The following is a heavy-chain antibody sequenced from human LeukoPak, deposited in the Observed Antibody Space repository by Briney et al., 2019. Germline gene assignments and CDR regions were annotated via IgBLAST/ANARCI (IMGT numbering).Heavy chain of an antibody. D-gene: IGHD2-21*02. J-gene: IGHJ4*02. CDR3: ARDTTYCGGGCYSWTDY. Sequence: GGSLRLSCAASGFTFSSFSMNWVRQARGKGLEWVSSISSSSCSIYYADSLKGRFTISRDNAKNSLYLQMDSLRAEDTAVYYCARDTTYCGGGCYSWTDYWGQGTLVSVFS. V-gene: IGHV3-21*01. CDR1: GFTFSSFS. CDR2: ISSSSCSI.